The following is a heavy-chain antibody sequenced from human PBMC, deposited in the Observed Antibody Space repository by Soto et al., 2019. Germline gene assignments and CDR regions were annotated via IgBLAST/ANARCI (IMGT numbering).Heavy chain of an antibody. V-gene: IGHV4-30-4*01. J-gene: IGHJ4*02. Sequence: SETLSLTCSVSGGSISSAAYYWTWVLQPPGKGLEWIDYIYYTGNAYYNPSLKNRVTISLDTSSNHLSLRLTSVTAADTATYYCANRPYYAHWSGHYTDSWGQGTLVTVSS. CDR1: GGSISSAAYY. CDR2: IYYTGNA. CDR3: ANRPYYAHWSGHYTDS. D-gene: IGHD3-3*01.